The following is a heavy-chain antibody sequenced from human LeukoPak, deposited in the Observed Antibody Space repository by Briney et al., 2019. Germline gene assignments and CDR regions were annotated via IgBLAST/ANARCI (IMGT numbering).Heavy chain of an antibody. Sequence: ASVKVSCTASGYTFTSDYMHWVRQAPGQGLELMGIINPSGGSTSYAQKFQGRVTMTRDTSTSTVYMELSSLRSEATAVYYCARVKGYGGMRGAFDIWGQGTMVTVSS. CDR3: ARVKGYGGMRGAFDI. CDR2: INPSGGST. D-gene: IGHD4-23*01. CDR1: GYTFTSDY. V-gene: IGHV1-46*01. J-gene: IGHJ3*02.